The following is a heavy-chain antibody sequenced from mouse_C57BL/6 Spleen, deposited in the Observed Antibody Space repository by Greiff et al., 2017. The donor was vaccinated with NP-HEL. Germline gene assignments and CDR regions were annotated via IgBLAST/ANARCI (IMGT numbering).Heavy chain of an antibody. CDR3: ARVYGTGFAY. CDR1: GFTFSDYY. V-gene: IGHV5-16*01. CDR2: INYDGSST. J-gene: IGHJ3*01. D-gene: IGHD1-1*01. Sequence: DVMLVESEGGLVQPGSSMKLSCTASGFTFSDYYMAWVRQVPEKGLEWVANINYDGSSTYYLDSLKSRFIISRDNAKNILYLQMSSLKSEDTATYYCARVYGTGFAYWGQGTLVTVSA.